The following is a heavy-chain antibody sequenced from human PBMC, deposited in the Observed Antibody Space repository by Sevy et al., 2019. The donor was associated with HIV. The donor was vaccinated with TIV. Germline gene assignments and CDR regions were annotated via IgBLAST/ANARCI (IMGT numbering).Heavy chain of an antibody. CDR1: GFTFSSYS. Sequence: GGSLRLSCAASGFTFSSYSMNWVRQAPGKGLEWVSYISSSSSTIYYADSVKGRFTISRDNAKNSLYLQMNSLRAEDTAAYYCARDGRYCSGGSCYPRAEPFDYWGQGTLVTVSS. D-gene: IGHD2-15*01. CDR3: ARDGRYCSGGSCYPRAEPFDY. CDR2: ISSSSSTI. V-gene: IGHV3-48*01. J-gene: IGHJ4*02.